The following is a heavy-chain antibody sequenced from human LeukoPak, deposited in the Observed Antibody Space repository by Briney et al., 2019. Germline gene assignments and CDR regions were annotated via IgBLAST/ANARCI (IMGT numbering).Heavy chain of an antibody. J-gene: IGHJ4*02. CDR2: IYYSGNT. CDR1: GGSFTGYY. Sequence: PSETLSLTCAVYGGSFTGYYWSWIRQPPGKGLEWIGYIYYSGNTYYNPSLKGRVTISVDTSKNQFSLKLSSVTAADTAVYYCARGVIAASYYFDYWGQGTLVTVSS. CDR3: ARGVIAASYYFDY. V-gene: IGHV4-30-4*01. D-gene: IGHD6-6*01.